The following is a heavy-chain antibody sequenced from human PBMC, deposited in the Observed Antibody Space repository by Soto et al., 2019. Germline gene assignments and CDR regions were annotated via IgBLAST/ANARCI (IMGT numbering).Heavy chain of an antibody. CDR2: ITSSGRST. CDR1: GFTFGSYE. Sequence: EVQLLESGGDLVQPGGSLRLSCEASGFTFGSYEMTWVRQGPGKGLEWVASITSSGRSTDHADSVRGRFTISRDNSKHTLCLQMKSRRAEDTAVYYCAITHHYSDSTRASDIWGQGTMVTVSS. CDR3: AITHHYSDSTRASDI. V-gene: IGHV3-23*01. J-gene: IGHJ3*02. D-gene: IGHD3-10*01.